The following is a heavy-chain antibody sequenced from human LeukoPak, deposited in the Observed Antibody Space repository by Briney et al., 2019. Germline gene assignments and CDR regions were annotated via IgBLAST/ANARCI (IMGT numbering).Heavy chain of an antibody. J-gene: IGHJ4*02. Sequence: GGSLRLSCVASGFTFSSDRMSWVRQAPGKGLEWVSTIYSGRDYIYYADSVKGRFTISRDNAKNSLYLQMNSLRAEDTAVYYCARDLPVSGAYHNFDYWGQGTLVTVSS. CDR2: IYSGRDYI. D-gene: IGHD4/OR15-4a*01. CDR3: ARDLPVSGAYHNFDY. CDR1: GFTFSSDR. V-gene: IGHV3-21*01.